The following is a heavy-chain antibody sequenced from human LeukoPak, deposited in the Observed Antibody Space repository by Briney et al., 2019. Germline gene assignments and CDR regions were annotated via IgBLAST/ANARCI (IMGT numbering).Heavy chain of an antibody. Sequence: GGSLRLSCEASGFDFSGSSMHWVRQAPGKGLEWVGRIKSKTDGGTTDYAAPVKGRFTISRDDSKNTLYLQMNSLKTEDTAVYYCTTPHDYPQRYWGQGTLVTVSS. J-gene: IGHJ4*02. D-gene: IGHD4/OR15-4a*01. V-gene: IGHV3-15*07. CDR3: TTPHDYPQRY. CDR2: IKSKTDGGTT. CDR1: GFDFSGSS.